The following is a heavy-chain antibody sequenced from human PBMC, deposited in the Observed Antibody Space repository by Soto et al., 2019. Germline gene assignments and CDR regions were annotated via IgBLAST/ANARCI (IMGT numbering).Heavy chain of an antibody. Sequence: QVQLVESGGGLVKPGGSLRLSCAASGFTFSDYYMSWIRQAPGKGLEWVSYISSSGSTIYYADSVKGRFTISRDNAKNSLYLQMNSLRAEDTAVYYCARVGEYCSGGSCYSKSLYYYYYMDVWGNGTTVTVSS. CDR3: ARVGEYCSGGSCYSKSLYYYYYMDV. CDR1: GFTFSDYY. D-gene: IGHD2-15*01. CDR2: ISSSGSTI. J-gene: IGHJ6*03. V-gene: IGHV3-11*01.